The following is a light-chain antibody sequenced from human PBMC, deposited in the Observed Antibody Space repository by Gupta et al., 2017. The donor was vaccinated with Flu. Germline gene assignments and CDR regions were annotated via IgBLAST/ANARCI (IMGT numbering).Light chain of an antibody. Sequence: SSELTQDPAVAVALGQTVRLACRGGRLRSYYASWYQPKPGQAPVLVIYGENKRPSGIPDLFSGSTSGNTASLTITGAQAEDEADYYCSSRESTNSVLYVFGTGTEVTVL. CDR3: SSRESTNSVLYV. V-gene: IGLV3-19*01. CDR1: RLRSYY. J-gene: IGLJ1*01. CDR2: GEN.